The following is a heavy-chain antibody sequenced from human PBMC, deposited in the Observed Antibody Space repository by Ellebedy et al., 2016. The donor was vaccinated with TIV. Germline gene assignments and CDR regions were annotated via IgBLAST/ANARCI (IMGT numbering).Heavy chain of an antibody. V-gene: IGHV1-2*02. CDR3: ARADGSGSYSFGY. Sequence: ASVKVSXXASGYTFTGYYMHWVRQAPGQGLEYMGWINPNSGVTNYAQRFQGRVTMTRDTSISTAYMELSRLRSDDTAVYYCARADGSGSYSFGYWGQGTLVTVSS. CDR1: GYTFTGYY. D-gene: IGHD1-26*01. J-gene: IGHJ4*02. CDR2: INPNSGVT.